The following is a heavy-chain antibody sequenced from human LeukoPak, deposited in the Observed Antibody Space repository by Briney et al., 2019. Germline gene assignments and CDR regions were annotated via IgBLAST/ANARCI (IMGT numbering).Heavy chain of an antibody. D-gene: IGHD2-15*01. Sequence: GASVKVSCKASGGTFSSYATSWVRQAPGQGLEWMGGIIPISGTANYAQKFQGRVTITTDESTSTAYMELSSLRSEDTAVYYCARDENSGGHYAFDIWGQGTMVTVSS. CDR2: IIPISGTA. J-gene: IGHJ3*02. CDR1: GGTFSSYA. V-gene: IGHV1-69*05. CDR3: ARDENSGGHYAFDI.